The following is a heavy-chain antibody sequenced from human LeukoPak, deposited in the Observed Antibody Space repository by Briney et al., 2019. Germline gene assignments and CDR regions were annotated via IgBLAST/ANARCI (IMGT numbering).Heavy chain of an antibody. V-gene: IGHV1-18*04. D-gene: IGHD3-22*01. J-gene: IGHJ4*02. CDR2: ISAYNGNT. Sequence: GSVKVSCKASGYTFTGYYMHWVRQAPGQGLEWMGWISAYNGNTNYAQKLQGRVTMTTDTSTSTAYMELRSLRSDDTAVYYCAREPSGYPFDYWGQGTLVTVSS. CDR1: GYTFTGYY. CDR3: AREPSGYPFDY.